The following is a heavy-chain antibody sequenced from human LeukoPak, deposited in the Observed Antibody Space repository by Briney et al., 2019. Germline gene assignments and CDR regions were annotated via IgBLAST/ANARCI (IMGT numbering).Heavy chain of an antibody. CDR3: AKNYYDSSGLFDY. CDR2: ISSSSSYI. V-gene: IGHV3-21*01. Sequence: GGSLRLSCAASGFTFSSYSMNWVRQAPGKGLEWVSSISSSSSYIYYADSVKGRFTISRDNAKNSLHLQMNSLRADDTAVYYCAKNYYDSSGLFDYWGQGTLVIVSS. J-gene: IGHJ4*02. D-gene: IGHD3-22*01. CDR1: GFTFSSYS.